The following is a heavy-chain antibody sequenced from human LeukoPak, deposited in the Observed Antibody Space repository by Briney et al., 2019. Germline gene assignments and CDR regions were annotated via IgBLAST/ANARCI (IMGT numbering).Heavy chain of an antibody. D-gene: IGHD3-9*01. Sequence: SVKVSCKASGGTFSSYAISWVRQAPGQGLEWMGGIIPIFGTANYAQKFQGRVTITADKSTSTAYMELSSLRSEDTAVYYCAREGTYYDILTGLDHIWFDPWGQGTLVTVSS. CDR2: IIPIFGTA. V-gene: IGHV1-69*06. CDR3: AREGTYYDILTGLDHIWFDP. J-gene: IGHJ5*02. CDR1: GGTFSSYA.